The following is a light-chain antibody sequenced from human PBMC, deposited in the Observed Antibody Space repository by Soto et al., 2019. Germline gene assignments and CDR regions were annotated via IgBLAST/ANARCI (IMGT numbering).Light chain of an antibody. J-gene: IGKJ1*01. CDR3: QQYNNAGST. Sequence: IVMTQSPATLSVFTGGRASLSCGASQSVSNNLAWYQKKPGQAPRLLIYGASTRAAGISVRFSGSGSGTEFTLIISSLQSDDSAVYYCQQYNNAGSTFGQGTKVEI. CDR1: QSVSNN. V-gene: IGKV3-15*01. CDR2: GAS.